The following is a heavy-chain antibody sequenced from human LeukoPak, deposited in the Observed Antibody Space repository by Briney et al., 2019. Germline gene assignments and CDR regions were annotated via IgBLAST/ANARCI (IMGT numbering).Heavy chain of an antibody. CDR1: GFTFSSYE. V-gene: IGHV3-48*03. Sequence: PGGSLRLSCAASGFTFSSYEMNWVRQAPGKGLEWVSYISSSGTTIYYADSVKGRFTISKDNAKNSLYLQMNSLRAEDTAVYYCAELGITMIGGVWGKGTTVTISS. J-gene: IGHJ6*04. D-gene: IGHD3-10*02. CDR3: AELGITMIGGV. CDR2: ISSSGTTI.